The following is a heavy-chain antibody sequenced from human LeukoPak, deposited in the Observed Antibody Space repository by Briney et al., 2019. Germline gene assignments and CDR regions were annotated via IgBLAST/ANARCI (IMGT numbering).Heavy chain of an antibody. CDR3: ARGYYDSSGYYPQEMKDNWFDP. CDR1: GGSISSYY. J-gene: IGHJ5*02. D-gene: IGHD3-22*01. Sequence: SETLSLTCTVSGGSISSYYWSWIRQPPGKGLEWIGYIYYSGSTNYNPSLKSRVTISVDTSKNQFSLKLSSVTAADTAVYYCARGYYDSSGYYPQEMKDNWFDPWGQGTLVTVSS. V-gene: IGHV4-59*08. CDR2: IYYSGST.